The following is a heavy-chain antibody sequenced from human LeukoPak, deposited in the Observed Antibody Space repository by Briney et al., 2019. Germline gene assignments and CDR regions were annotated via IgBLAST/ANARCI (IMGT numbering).Heavy chain of an antibody. CDR1: GFSFNNYE. Sequence: GGSLRLSCAASGFSFNNYEMNWVRQAPGKGLGWVSYISSSGSTMYYADSVKGRFTISRDNARNSLYLQMNSLRDEDTAVYYCARPYSAVFDYWGQGTLVTVSS. V-gene: IGHV3-48*03. D-gene: IGHD5-12*01. CDR3: ARPYSAVFDY. CDR2: ISSSGSTM. J-gene: IGHJ4*02.